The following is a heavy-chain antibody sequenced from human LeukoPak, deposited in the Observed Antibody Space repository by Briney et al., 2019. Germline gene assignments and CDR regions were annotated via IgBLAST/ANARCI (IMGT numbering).Heavy chain of an antibody. D-gene: IGHD6-19*01. V-gene: IGHV3-15*07. Sequence: PGGSLRLSCAASGFTFSNAWMNWVRQAPGKGLEWVGRIKSKTDGGTTDYAAPVKGRFTISRDDSKNTLYLQMNSLKTGDTAVYYCTTDLTQWLAFDYWGQGTLVTVSS. J-gene: IGHJ4*02. CDR3: TTDLTQWLAFDY. CDR1: GFTFSNAW. CDR2: IKSKTDGGTT.